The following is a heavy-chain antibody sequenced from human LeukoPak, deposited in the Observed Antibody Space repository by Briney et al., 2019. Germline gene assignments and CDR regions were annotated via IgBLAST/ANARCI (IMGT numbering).Heavy chain of an antibody. CDR2: ISSSGST. V-gene: IGHV4-61*02. J-gene: IGHJ4*02. D-gene: IGHD3-9*01. CDR1: GDSISSGDYY. Sequence: SQTLSLTCTVSGDSISSGDYYWSWIRQPAGKGLEWIGRISSSGSTNYNPSLKSRVTISVDTSKNQFSLKLSSVTAADTAVYYCARLYYDILTFDYWGQGILVTVSS. CDR3: ARLYYDILTFDY.